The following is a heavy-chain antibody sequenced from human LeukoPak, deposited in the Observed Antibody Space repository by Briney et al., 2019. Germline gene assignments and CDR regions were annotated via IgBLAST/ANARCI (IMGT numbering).Heavy chain of an antibody. CDR2: IYYSGST. V-gene: IGHV4-59*01. Sequence: PSETLSLTCTVSGVSISSYYWSWIRQPPGKGLEWIGYIYYSGSTNYNPSLKSRVTISVDTSKNQFSLKLSSVTAADTAVYYCARSTVYYYYGMDVWGQGTTVTVSS. CDR1: GVSISSYY. J-gene: IGHJ6*02. CDR3: ARSTVYYYYGMDV. D-gene: IGHD4-17*01.